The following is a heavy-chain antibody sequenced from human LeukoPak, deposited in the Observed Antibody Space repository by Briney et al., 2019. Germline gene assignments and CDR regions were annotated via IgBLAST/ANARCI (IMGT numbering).Heavy chain of an antibody. CDR2: IYYSGST. J-gene: IGHJ1*01. V-gene: IGHV4-39*01. CDR3: ARREVKPGYCSSTSCPKEH. D-gene: IGHD2-2*01. CDR1: GGSISSSSYY. Sequence: PSETLSLTCTVSGGSISSSSYYWGWIRQPPGKGLEWIGSIYYSGSTYYNPSLKSRVTISVDTSKNQFSLKLSSVTAADTAVYYCARREVKPGYCSSTSCPKEHWGQGTLVTVSS.